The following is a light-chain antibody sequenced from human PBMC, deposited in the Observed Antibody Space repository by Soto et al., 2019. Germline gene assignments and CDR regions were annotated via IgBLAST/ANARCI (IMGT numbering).Light chain of an antibody. CDR3: QSNDSNISAYV. V-gene: IGLV1-40*01. CDR2: GNN. J-gene: IGLJ1*01. Sequence: VLAHPPSRAGAPGQRVTSSCTGSSSTFVVDYHVHWYQQPPGIAPKLLIYGNNNGPSGVPDRCSGSKSGTSASLAITGLHADDEVDDYCQSNDSNISAYVFGTGTKVTV. CDR1: SSTFVVDYH.